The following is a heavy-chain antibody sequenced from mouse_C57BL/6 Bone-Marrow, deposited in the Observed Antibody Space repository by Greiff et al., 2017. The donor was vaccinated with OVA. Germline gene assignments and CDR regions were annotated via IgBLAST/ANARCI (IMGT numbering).Heavy chain of an antibody. D-gene: IGHD2-5*01. J-gene: IGHJ1*03. CDR2: ISSGGDYI. Sequence: EVQLVESGEGLVKPGGSLKLSCAASGFTFSSYAMSWVRQTPEKRLEWVAYISSGGDYIYYADTVKGRFTISRDNARNTLYLQMSSLKSEDTAMYYCTRDYYSIWYFDVWGTGTTVTVAS. CDR1: GFTFSSYA. CDR3: TRDYYSIWYFDV. V-gene: IGHV5-9-1*02.